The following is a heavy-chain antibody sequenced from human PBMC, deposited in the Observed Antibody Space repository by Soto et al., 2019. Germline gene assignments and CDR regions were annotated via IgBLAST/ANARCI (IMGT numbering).Heavy chain of an antibody. CDR3: TTRPSITAAGKVY. CDR1: GFTFSNAW. D-gene: IGHD6-13*01. V-gene: IGHV3-15*01. J-gene: IGHJ4*02. CDR2: IKSKTDGGTA. Sequence: EVQLVESGGGLVKPGGSLRLSCAASGFTFSNAWMSWVRQTPAKGLEWVGHIKSKTDGGTADSAAPVKGRFTISRDDSRNTLYLQMNSLKTEDTAVYYCTTRPSITAAGKVYWGQGTLVTVSS.